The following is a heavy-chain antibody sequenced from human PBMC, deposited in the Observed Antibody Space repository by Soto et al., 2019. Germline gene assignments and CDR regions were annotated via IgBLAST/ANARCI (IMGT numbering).Heavy chain of an antibody. Sequence: ASETLSLTCTVSGGSISSYYWNWIRQPPGKGLEWIGYIYYSGSTNYNPSLKSRVTISVDTSKNQFSLRLSSVTAADTAVYYCATRIAVAGHYYFDYWGQGTLVTVSS. CDR1: GGSISSYY. J-gene: IGHJ4*02. CDR3: ATRIAVAGHYYFDY. CDR2: IYYSGST. D-gene: IGHD6-19*01. V-gene: IGHV4-59*01.